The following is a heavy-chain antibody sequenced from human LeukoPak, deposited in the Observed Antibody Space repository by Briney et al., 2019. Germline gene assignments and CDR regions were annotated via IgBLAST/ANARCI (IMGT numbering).Heavy chain of an antibody. J-gene: IGHJ4*02. CDR2: MNPNSGNT. D-gene: IGHD4-17*01. V-gene: IGHV1-8*01. CDR3: ARGPAMTTDPYFDY. CDR1: GYTFTSYD. Sequence: GASVKVSCKASGYTFTSYDINWVRQATGQGLEWMGWMNPNSGNTGYAQKFQGRVTMTRNTSISTAYMELSSLRSEDTAVYYCARGPAMTTDPYFDYWGQGTLVTVSS.